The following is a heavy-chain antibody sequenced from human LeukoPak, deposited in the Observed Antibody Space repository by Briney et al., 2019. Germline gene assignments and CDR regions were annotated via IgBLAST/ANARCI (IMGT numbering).Heavy chain of an antibody. CDR1: GGSISSFY. Sequence: SETLSLTCSVSGGSISSFYWSWIRQPAGKGLEWIGLIHSRGNINYNPSLKSRVTMSLDTSKNQVSLKLSSVTAADTAVYYCAREEPNYFDYWGQGTLVTVSS. V-gene: IGHV4-4*07. CDR3: AREEPNYFDY. D-gene: IGHD1-14*01. J-gene: IGHJ4*02. CDR2: IHSRGNI.